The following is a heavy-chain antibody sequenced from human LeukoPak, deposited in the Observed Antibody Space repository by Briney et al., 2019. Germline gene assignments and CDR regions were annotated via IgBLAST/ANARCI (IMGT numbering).Heavy chain of an antibody. V-gene: IGHV3-48*02. CDR1: GFNFGTYS. CDR2: ISSSSTSK. D-gene: IGHD4-11*01. J-gene: IGHJ4*02. CDR3: ARDKDYVNYPFDY. Sequence: GGSLRLSCAASGFNFGTYSMNWVRQAPGKGLEWVSHISSSSTSKYYADSVKGRFTISRDNAKNSLFLQMNSLRDEDTAVYYCARDKDYVNYPFDYWGQGTLVTASS.